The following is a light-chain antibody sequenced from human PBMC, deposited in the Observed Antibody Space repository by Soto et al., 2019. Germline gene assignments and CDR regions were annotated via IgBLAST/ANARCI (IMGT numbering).Light chain of an antibody. CDR1: QSFRGL. CDR3: QQRHMWPIT. CDR2: DAY. V-gene: IGKV3-11*01. Sequence: EVVLTQSPVTLSLSPGERATLSCRASQSFRGLLAWYHQKPGQAPRLLIYDAYNRATGIPPRFSGSGSGTDFTLTISSLEPEGSAVYYCQQRHMWPITFGQGTRLEIK. J-gene: IGKJ5*01.